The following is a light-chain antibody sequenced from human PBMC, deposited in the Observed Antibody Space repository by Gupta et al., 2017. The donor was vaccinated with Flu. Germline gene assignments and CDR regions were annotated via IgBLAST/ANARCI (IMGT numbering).Light chain of an antibody. J-gene: IGLJ3*02. CDR2: NVT. Sequence: QSALTQPRSVSGSPGQSVTISCTGTSSDVGGYNYVSWYQQHPAKAPNLLISNVTKRPAGVPGRFAGTKAGNAASLTISVHQAEDDADYYCSSYASTYTFVFGGGTKLTVL. V-gene: IGLV2-11*01. CDR1: SSDVGGYNY. CDR3: SSYASTYTFV.